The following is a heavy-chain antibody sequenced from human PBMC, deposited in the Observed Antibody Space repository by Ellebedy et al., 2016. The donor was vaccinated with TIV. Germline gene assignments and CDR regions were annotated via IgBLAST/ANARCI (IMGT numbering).Heavy chain of an antibody. J-gene: IGHJ6*02. CDR2: ISGLGDRT. Sequence: GGSLRLXXAASGFSFPNYAMNWVRQAPGKGLEWVSGISGLGDRTFYGDSAKGRFTISRDNSQNSLYLQINSLGAEDTAIYYCAKARGSSVIDYNYYGMDVWGQGTTVTVSS. CDR1: GFSFPNYA. D-gene: IGHD2-21*01. CDR3: AKARGSSVIDYNYYGMDV. V-gene: IGHV3-23*01.